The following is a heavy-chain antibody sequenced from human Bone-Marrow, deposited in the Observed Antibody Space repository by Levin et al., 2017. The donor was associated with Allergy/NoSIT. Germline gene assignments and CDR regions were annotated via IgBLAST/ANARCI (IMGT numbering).Heavy chain of an antibody. Sequence: AGESLKISCKGSGYSFTSYWIGWVRLMPGKGLEWMGIIYPDDSDSRYSPSFQGHVTISADKSISTAYLHWSSLEASDTAIYYCARRALHDDSSGYCHDSCFDAWGQGTLVTVSS. CDR2: IYPDDSDS. CDR1: GYSFTSYW. D-gene: IGHD3-22*01. J-gene: IGHJ5*02. V-gene: IGHV5-51*01. CDR3: ARRALHDDSSGYCHDSCFDA.